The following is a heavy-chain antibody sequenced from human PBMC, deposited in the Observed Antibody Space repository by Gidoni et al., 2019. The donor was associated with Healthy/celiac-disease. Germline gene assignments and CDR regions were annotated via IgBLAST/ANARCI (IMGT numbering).Heavy chain of an antibody. Sequence: QVQLVESAGGVVQPESSLRLSCAPSGVTFSSYGMPWVRQATGKGLEWVAVISYDGSNKYYADSVKGRFTISRDNSKNTLYLQMNSLRAEDTAVYYCARDRTGYDFWSGYYNIWGQGTMVTVSS. CDR1: GVTFSSYG. J-gene: IGHJ3*02. V-gene: IGHV3-30*03. CDR2: ISYDGSNK. D-gene: IGHD3-3*01. CDR3: ARDRTGYDFWSGYYNI.